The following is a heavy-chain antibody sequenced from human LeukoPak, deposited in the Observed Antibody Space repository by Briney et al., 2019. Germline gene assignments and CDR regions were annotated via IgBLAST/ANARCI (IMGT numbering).Heavy chain of an antibody. CDR3: VRSGSYFSK. D-gene: IGHD1-26*01. CDR2: INLDGNDK. J-gene: IGHJ4*02. Sequence: GGSLRLSCAASGFIFSSHWMSWVRQAPGKGLEWVANINLDGNDKNYVDSVKGRFTISRDDAKNSLYLQMNSLRAEDTAMYYCVRSGSYFSKWGQGTLVTVSS. CDR1: GFIFSSHW. V-gene: IGHV3-7*01.